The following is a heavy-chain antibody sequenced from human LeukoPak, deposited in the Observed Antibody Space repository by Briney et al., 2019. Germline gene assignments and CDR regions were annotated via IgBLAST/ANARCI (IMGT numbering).Heavy chain of an antibody. CDR3: AKIYGSGSYHFDY. CDR1: GFTFDDYA. J-gene: IGHJ4*02. D-gene: IGHD3-10*01. CDR2: ISWNSGSI. V-gene: IGHV3-9*01. Sequence: HPGGSLRLSCAASGFTFDDYAMHWVRYAPGKGLEWVSGISWNSGSIGYADSVKGRFTISRDNAKNSLYLQMNSLRAEDTALYYCAKIYGSGSYHFDYWGQGTLVTASS.